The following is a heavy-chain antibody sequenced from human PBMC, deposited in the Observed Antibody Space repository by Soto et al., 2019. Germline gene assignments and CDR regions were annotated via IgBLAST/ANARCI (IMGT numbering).Heavy chain of an antibody. CDR3: ARDQGLAAAAPYFDY. V-gene: IGHV3-33*01. Sequence: QVQLVESGGGVVQPGRSLRLSCAASGFTFSSYGMHWVRQAPGKGLEWVAVIWYDGSNKYYADSVKGRFTIPRDNSKNTLYLQMNSLRAEDTAVYYCARDQGLAAAAPYFDYWGQGTLVTVSS. CDR1: GFTFSSYG. D-gene: IGHD6-13*01. CDR2: IWYDGSNK. J-gene: IGHJ4*02.